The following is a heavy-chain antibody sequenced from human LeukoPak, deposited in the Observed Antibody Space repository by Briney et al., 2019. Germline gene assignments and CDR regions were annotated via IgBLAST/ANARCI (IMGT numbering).Heavy chain of an antibody. J-gene: IGHJ4*02. D-gene: IGHD6-13*01. CDR1: GGTFSSYA. V-gene: IGHV1-69*06. Sequence: SVKVSCKASGGTFSSYAISWVRQAPGQGLEWMGGIIPIFGTANYAQKFQGRVTITADKSTSTAYMELSSLRSEDTAVYYCARGRGSSSWLPYYFDYWGQGTLVTVSS. CDR3: ARGRGSSSWLPYYFDY. CDR2: IIPIFGTA.